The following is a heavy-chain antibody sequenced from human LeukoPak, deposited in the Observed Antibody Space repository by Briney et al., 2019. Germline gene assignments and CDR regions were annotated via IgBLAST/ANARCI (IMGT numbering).Heavy chain of an antibody. CDR1: GFTFISYW. CDR3: ARVLYSWNDVVDY. CDR2: ISSDGDTT. V-gene: IGHV3-74*01. D-gene: IGHD1-20*01. Sequence: GGSLRLSCAASGFTFISYWMHRVRQAPGKGLVWVSRISSDGDTTNYADSVKGRFTISRDNAKNTLYLQMNSLRAEDTAVYYCARVLYSWNDVVDYWGQGTLVTVSS. J-gene: IGHJ4*02.